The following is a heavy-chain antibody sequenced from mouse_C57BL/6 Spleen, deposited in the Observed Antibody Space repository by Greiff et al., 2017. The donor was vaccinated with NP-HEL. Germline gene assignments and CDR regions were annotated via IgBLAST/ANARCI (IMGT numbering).Heavy chain of an antibody. J-gene: IGHJ3*01. CDR3: TRDSSGGLAY. D-gene: IGHD3-3*01. CDR2: IDPDTGGT. Sequence: VQLQQSGAELVRPGASVTLSCKASGYTFTDYEMHWVKQTPVHGLEWIGAIDPDTGGTAYNQTFKGQAILTADKSSSTAYLQLRSLTSEDSAVSLCTRDSSGGLAYWGQGTLVTVSA. CDR1: GYTFTDYE. V-gene: IGHV1-15*01.